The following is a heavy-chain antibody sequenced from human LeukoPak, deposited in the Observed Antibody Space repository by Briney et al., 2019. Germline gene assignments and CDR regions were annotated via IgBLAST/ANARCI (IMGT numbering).Heavy chain of an antibody. Sequence: PGRSLRLSCTASGFTFSNYGIHWVRQAPGKGLEWVAVIWNDGRNKYYADSVKGRFTISRDNSKNTLYLRMNSLRAEDTAVYYCARDLGSYSYSSDWYYFDYWGQGTLVTVSS. CDR2: IWNDGRNK. J-gene: IGHJ4*02. CDR3: ARDLGSYSYSSDWYYFDY. CDR1: GFTFSNYG. D-gene: IGHD6-19*01. V-gene: IGHV3-33*01.